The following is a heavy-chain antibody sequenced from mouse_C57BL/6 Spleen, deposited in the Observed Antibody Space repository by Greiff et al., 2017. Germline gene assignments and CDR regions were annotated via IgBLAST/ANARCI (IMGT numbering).Heavy chain of an antibody. CDR1: GYTFTDYN. CDR2: INPNNGGT. J-gene: IGHJ3*01. Sequence: EVQLQQSGPELVKPGASVKLSCKASGYTFTDYNMHWVKQSPGQGLEWIGDINPNNGGTNYNEKFKGKATLTVDKSSSTAYMELRSLTSEDSAVYYCAKSRGDDDWFAYWGQGTMVTVSA. V-gene: IGHV1-18*01. CDR3: AKSRGDDDWFAY. D-gene: IGHD1-1*01.